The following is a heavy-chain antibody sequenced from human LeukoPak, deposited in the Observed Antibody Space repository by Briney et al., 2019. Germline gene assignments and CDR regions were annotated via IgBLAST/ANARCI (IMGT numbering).Heavy chain of an antibody. D-gene: IGHD1-26*01. J-gene: IGHJ3*02. CDR1: GYTFTAYY. CDR3: ARDVGIEGALDI. Sequence: ASVKLSCKASGYTFTAYYIYWGRQAPGQGLEWMGWINPNSGVTNYAKKLHGRVTMPRDTSISTAYMELSRLGSDDTAVYYCARDVGIEGALDIWGQGTRVTVSS. V-gene: IGHV1-2*02. CDR2: INPNSGVT.